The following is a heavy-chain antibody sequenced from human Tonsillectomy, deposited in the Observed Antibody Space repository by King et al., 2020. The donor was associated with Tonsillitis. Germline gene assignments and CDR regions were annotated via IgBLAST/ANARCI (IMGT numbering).Heavy chain of an antibody. J-gene: IGHJ4*01. CDR1: GFTFDDYT. D-gene: IGHD6-19*01. Sequence: VQLVESGGVVVQPGGSLRLSCAASGFTFDDYTMHWVRQAPGKGLEWVALISWDGGRTSFADSVKGRFTISRYNSKNYLYLQMNSLRTEDTALYYCEKDIFIRDSSVWYDFDDWGQGTLVTVSS. CDR2: ISWDGGRT. CDR3: EKDIFIRDSSVWYDFDD. V-gene: IGHV3-43*01.